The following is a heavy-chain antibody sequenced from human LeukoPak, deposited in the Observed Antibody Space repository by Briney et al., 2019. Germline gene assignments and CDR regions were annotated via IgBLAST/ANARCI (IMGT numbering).Heavy chain of an antibody. Sequence: GGSLRLSCAASGFTFIIYSMTWVRQAPGKGLEWVSYINSGSSTMYYADSVKGRFTISRDNGKTSLYLQMNSLRDEDTAVYYCARVIAVVRGGGLSYYYAMDVWGQGTTVTVSS. CDR1: GFTFIIYS. CDR3: ARVIAVVRGGGLSYYYAMDV. D-gene: IGHD3-10*01. V-gene: IGHV3-48*02. J-gene: IGHJ6*02. CDR2: INSGSSTM.